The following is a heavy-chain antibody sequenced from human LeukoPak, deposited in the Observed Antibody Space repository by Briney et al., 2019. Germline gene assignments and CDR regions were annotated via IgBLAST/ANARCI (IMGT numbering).Heavy chain of an antibody. CDR1: GYTFTSYA. Sequence: ASVKVSCKASGYTFTSYAMHWVRQAPGQRLEWMGWINAGNGNTKYSQKFQGRVTITRDTSASTVYMELSSLRSEDTAVYYCARGAYYGSGSYYYDYWGQGTLVTVSS. CDR3: ARGAYYGSGSYYYDY. V-gene: IGHV1-3*01. D-gene: IGHD3-10*01. J-gene: IGHJ4*02. CDR2: INAGNGNT.